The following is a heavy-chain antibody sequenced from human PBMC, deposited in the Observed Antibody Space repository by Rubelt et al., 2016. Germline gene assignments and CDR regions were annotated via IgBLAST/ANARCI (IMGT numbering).Heavy chain of an antibody. CDR2: ISGSGSNT. Sequence: EVQLVESGGGLVQPGGSLRLSCAASGFTFSSYGMSWVRQAPGKGLEWVSGISGSGSNTYHAESVKGRFTISRDSSKNTLYLQMNSLRAEETAVYDCANGALGATKGRDSFDYWGQGTLVTVSS. CDR1: GFTFSSYG. D-gene: IGHD1-26*01. V-gene: IGHV3-23*04. J-gene: IGHJ4*02. CDR3: ANGALGATKGRDSFDY.